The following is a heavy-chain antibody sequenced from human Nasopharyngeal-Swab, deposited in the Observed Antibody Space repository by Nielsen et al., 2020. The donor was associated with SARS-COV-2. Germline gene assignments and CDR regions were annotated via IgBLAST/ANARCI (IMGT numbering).Heavy chain of an antibody. V-gene: IGHV5-10-1*01. CDR3: ARLRREVVGIYYYYYMDV. Sequence: KVSCKGSGYSFTSYWISWVRQMPGKGLEWMGRIDPSDSYTNYSPSFQGHVTISADKSISTAYLQWSSLKASDTAMYYCARLRREVVGIYYYYYMDVWGKGTMVTVSS. CDR1: GYSFTSYW. CDR2: IDPSDSYT. J-gene: IGHJ6*03. D-gene: IGHD2-15*01.